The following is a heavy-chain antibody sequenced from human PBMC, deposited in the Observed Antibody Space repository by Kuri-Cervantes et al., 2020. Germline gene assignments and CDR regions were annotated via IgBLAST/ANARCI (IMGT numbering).Heavy chain of an antibody. J-gene: IGHJ3*02. V-gene: IGHV4-61*01. CDR3: ARVGQWLDRNDAFDI. D-gene: IGHD6-19*01. CDR1: GGSVSSGSYY. CDR2: IYYSGST. Sequence: SETLSLTCTVSGGSVSSGSYYWSWIRQPPGKGLEWIGYIYYSGSTNYNPSLKSRVTISVDTSKNQFSLKLSSVTAADTAVYYCARVGQWLDRNDAFDIWGQGTMVTVSS.